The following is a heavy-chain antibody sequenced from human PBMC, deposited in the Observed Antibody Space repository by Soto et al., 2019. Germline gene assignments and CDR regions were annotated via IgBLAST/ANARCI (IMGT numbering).Heavy chain of an antibody. Sequence: EVQLVESGGGLVKPGESLKLSCATSGFTFANAWMSWVRQAPGKGLEWVGRMKSKTDAGTTDFAAPVQGRFSISRDDSKNTWYLHMTNVKAEDTAMYYCLTERGAGSYNGYSREYHWGQGTLVTGSS. D-gene: IGHD2-15*01. CDR2: MKSKTDAGTT. J-gene: IGHJ5*02. CDR1: GFTFANAW. V-gene: IGHV3-15*01. CDR3: LTERGAGSYNGYSREYH.